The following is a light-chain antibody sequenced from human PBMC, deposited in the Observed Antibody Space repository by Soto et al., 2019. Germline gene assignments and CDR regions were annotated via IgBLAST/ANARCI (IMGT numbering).Light chain of an antibody. CDR2: GAS. J-gene: IGKJ2*01. CDR3: QQYCSSPYT. V-gene: IGKV3-20*01. Sequence: EIVLTQSPGTLSLSPGERATLSCRASQSVSSSYLAWYQQKPGHAPRLLIYGASSRATGIPDRFSGSGSGTDFTLTISRLEPEDFAVYYCQQYCSSPYTFGQGTKLEIK. CDR1: QSVSSSY.